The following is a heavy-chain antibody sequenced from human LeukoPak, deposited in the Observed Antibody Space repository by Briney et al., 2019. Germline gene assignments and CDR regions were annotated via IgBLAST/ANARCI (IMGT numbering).Heavy chain of an antibody. J-gene: IGHJ4*02. D-gene: IGHD3-22*01. CDR3: ARDEGYDSSGGFDY. Sequence: SETLSLTCTVSGGSISSSSYYWGWIRQPPGKGLEWIGSIYYSGSTYYNPSLKSRVTISVDTSKNQFSLKLSSVTAADTAVYYCARDEGYDSSGGFDYWGQGTLVGVSS. CDR2: IYYSGST. V-gene: IGHV4-39*07. CDR1: GGSISSSSYY.